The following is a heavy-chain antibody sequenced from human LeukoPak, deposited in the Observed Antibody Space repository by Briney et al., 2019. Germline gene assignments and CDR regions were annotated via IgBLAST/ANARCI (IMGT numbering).Heavy chain of an antibody. D-gene: IGHD3-16*01. CDR2: IYYSGTT. Sequence: SETLSLTCTVSGGSISSYYWNWIRQPPGKGLEWIGYIYYSGTTNYNPSLKSRVTISVDTSRNQFSLRLTSVTAADTAVYYCARVGGAPLGAFDIWGQGTMVTVSS. CDR3: ARVGGAPLGAFDI. CDR1: GGSISSYY. J-gene: IGHJ3*02. V-gene: IGHV4-59*01.